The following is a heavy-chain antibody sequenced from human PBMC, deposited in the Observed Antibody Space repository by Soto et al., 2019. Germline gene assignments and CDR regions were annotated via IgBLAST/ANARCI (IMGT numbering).Heavy chain of an antibody. V-gene: IGHV4-59*01. D-gene: IGHD2-15*01. Sequence: PSETLSRTFTVSGCSISSYYWSWIRQPPGKGLEWIGYIYYSGSTNYNPSLKSRVTISVDTSKNQFSLKLSSVTAADTAVYYCARAPVATASSYYFDYWGQGTLVNVSS. CDR2: IYYSGST. J-gene: IGHJ4*02. CDR3: ARAPVATASSYYFDY. CDR1: GCSISSYY.